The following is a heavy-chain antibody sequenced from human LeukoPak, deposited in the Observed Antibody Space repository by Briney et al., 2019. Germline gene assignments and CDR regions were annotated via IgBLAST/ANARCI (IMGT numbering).Heavy chain of an antibody. CDR1: GDSLCRYY. V-gene: IGHV4-4*07. J-gene: IGHJ4*02. CDR2: IYRST. CDR3: ARDPSARGYYFDY. Sequence: SETLSLTCTVSGDSLCRYYGSWIRQPAGEGLEGIGRIYRSTNYNPSLKSRVTMSVDTSKNQFYQTLSSVTAADTAVYYCARDPSARGYYFDYWGQGTLVTVSS.